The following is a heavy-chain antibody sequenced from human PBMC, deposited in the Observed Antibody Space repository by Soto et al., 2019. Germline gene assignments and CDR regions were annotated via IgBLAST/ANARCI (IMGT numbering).Heavy chain of an antibody. Sequence: VGSLRLSCAASGFTFSSYSMNWVRQAPGKGLEWVSSISSSSSYIYYADSVKGRFTISRDNAKNSLYLQMNSLRAEDTAVYYCARGYYDFWRGAFDIWGQGTMVTVSS. J-gene: IGHJ3*02. CDR2: ISSSSSYI. CDR1: GFTFSSYS. D-gene: IGHD3-3*01. V-gene: IGHV3-21*01. CDR3: ARGYYDFWRGAFDI.